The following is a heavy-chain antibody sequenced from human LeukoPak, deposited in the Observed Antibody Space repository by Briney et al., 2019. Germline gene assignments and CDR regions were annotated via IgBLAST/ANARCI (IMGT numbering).Heavy chain of an antibody. CDR2: INPNSGGT. J-gene: IGHJ4*02. CDR3: ARASGSYGEDFDY. CDR1: GYTFTGYY. D-gene: IGHD1-26*01. Sequence: GASVKVSCKAPGYTFTGYYMHWVRQAPGQGLEWMGWINPNSGGTNYAQKFQGRVTMTRDTSISTAYMELSRLRSDDTAVYYCARASGSYGEDFDYWGQGTLVTVSS. V-gene: IGHV1-2*02.